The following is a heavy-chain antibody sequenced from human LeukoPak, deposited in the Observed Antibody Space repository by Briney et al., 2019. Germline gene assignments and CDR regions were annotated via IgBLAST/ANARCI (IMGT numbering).Heavy chain of an antibody. CDR1: GFSFSSYA. CDR2: IGACGCTT. CDR3: AKDRSGSGSYYPDY. J-gene: IGHJ4*02. Sequence: GGSLRLSCAASGFSFSSYAMSWVRQAPGKGLEWVSAIGACGCTTYYADSVKGRFPISRDNSKNTVYLQLNSLRAEDTAVYYCAKDRSGSGSYYPDYWGQGTLVTVSS. V-gene: IGHV3-23*01. D-gene: IGHD3-10*01.